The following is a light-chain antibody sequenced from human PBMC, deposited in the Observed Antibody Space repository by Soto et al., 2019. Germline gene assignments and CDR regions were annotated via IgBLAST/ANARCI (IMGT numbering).Light chain of an antibody. CDR3: QQYYSYPLT. J-gene: IGKJ1*01. CDR1: QNINTY. V-gene: IGKV1-39*01. CDR2: AAS. Sequence: DIQMTQSPSSLSASVGDRVTITCRASQNINTYLNWYQQKPGKAPKLLIYAASTLQSGVPSRFSGSGSGTDFTLTISCLQSEDFATYYCQQYYSYPLTFGQGTKVDIK.